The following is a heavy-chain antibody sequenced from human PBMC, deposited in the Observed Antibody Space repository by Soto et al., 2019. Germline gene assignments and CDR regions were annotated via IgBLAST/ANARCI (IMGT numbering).Heavy chain of an antibody. Sequence: ASVKVSCKVSGYTLTELSMHWVRQAPGKGLERMGGFDPEDGETIYAQKFQGRVTMTEDTSTSTAYMKLRSLRSDDTAVYYYARDRGEYSSWFYFDYWGQGTLVTVS. CDR3: ARDRGEYSSWFYFDY. J-gene: IGHJ4*02. D-gene: IGHD6-6*01. V-gene: IGHV1-24*01. CDR1: GYTLTELS. CDR2: FDPEDGET.